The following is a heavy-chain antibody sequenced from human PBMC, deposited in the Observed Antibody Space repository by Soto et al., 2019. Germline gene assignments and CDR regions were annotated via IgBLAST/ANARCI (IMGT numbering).Heavy chain of an antibody. J-gene: IGHJ4*02. D-gene: IGHD5-18*01. CDR3: ARGPIGDAAMVTNYFDY. CDR1: GFTFSNYA. CDR2: LSYDGNNI. V-gene: IGHV3-30-3*01. Sequence: QVQLVESGGGVVQPGRSLRLSCAASGFTFSNYAIHWVRQAPGKGLEWVAVLSYDGNNIHYADSVKGRFTVSRDNSKNPLFLQMTSLRPEDTALYYCARGPIGDAAMVTNYFDYWGQGALVTVSS.